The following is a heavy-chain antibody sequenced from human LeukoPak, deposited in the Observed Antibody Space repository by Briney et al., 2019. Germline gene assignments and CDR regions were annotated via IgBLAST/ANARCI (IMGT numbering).Heavy chain of an antibody. Sequence: QPGGSLRLSCAASGFTFSNYAMTWVRQAPGKGLEWVSGISGSGGSTYYADSVKGRFTISRDNSKNTLYLQLNSLRAEDTAVYYCANGLSPTSRLQLWGQGTLVTVSS. D-gene: IGHD5-24*01. V-gene: IGHV3-23*01. CDR3: ANGLSPTSRLQL. CDR2: ISGSGGST. CDR1: GFTFSNYA. J-gene: IGHJ4*02.